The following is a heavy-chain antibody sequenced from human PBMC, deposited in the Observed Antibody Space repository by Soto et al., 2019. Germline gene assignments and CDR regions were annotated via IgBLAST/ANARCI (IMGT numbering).Heavy chain of an antibody. J-gene: IGHJ4*02. D-gene: IGHD1-26*01. Sequence: GGSLRLSCVASGSTFTSYAMHWVRQAPGKGLVWLASKSHDGKNEYYADFVKGRFTISRDNSKNTLSLEMNNLRAEDTAVYHCVRGGGSFDYWGQGTLVTVSS. V-gene: IGHV3-30*04. CDR3: VRGGGSFDY. CDR1: GSTFTSYA. CDR2: KSHDGKNE.